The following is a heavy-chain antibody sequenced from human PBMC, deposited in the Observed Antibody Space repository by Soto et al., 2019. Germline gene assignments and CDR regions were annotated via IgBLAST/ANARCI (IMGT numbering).Heavy chain of an antibody. CDR3: ARGRAYCGGDCYLLDY. D-gene: IGHD2-21*02. V-gene: IGHV1-18*01. CDR2: ISAYNGNT. J-gene: IGHJ4*02. Sequence: ASVKVSCKASGYTFTSYGISWVRQAPGQGLEWMGWISAYNGNTNYAQNLQGRVTMTTDTSTRTAYMELRSLRSDDTAVYYCARGRAYCGGDCYLLDYWGQGTPVTVSS. CDR1: GYTFTSYG.